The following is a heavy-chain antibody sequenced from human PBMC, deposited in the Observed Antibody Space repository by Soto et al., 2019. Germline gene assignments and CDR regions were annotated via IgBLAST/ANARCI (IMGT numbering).Heavy chain of an antibody. V-gene: IGHV1-18*01. J-gene: IGHJ4*02. CDR1: GYTFTSYG. CDR2: ISAYNGNT. CDR3: ARDPDCSGPSCYSTRPGIDY. D-gene: IGHD2-15*01. Sequence: ASVKVSCKASGYTFTSYGISWVRHAPGQGLEWMGWISAYNGNTNYAQKLQGRVTMTTDTSTSTAYMELRSLRSDDTAVYYCARDPDCSGPSCYSTRPGIDYWGQGTLVTVSS.